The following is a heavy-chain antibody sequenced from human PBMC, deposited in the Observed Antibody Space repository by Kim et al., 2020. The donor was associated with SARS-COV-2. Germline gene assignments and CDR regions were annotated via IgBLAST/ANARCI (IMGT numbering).Heavy chain of an antibody. V-gene: IGHV3-23*01. D-gene: IGHD3-22*01. CDR1: GFTFSSYA. CDR3: AKVSSRSGYYIPFDY. J-gene: IGHJ4*02. Sequence: GGSLRLSCAASGFTFSSYAMSWVRQAPGKGLEWVSAISGSGSRAYYADSVKGRFTISRDNSKNTLYLQMNSLRAEDTAVYYCAKVSSRSGYYIPFDYWGQGTLVTVSS. CDR2: ISGSGSRA.